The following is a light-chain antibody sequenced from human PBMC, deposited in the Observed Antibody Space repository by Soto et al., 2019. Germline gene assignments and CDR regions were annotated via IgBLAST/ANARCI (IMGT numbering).Light chain of an antibody. J-gene: IGKJ1*01. CDR2: EVS. CDR1: QSLLQSNGKTF. CDR3: LQSIQLPRT. V-gene: IGKV2D-29*01. Sequence: DIVMTQTPLSLSVTPGQPASISCKSSQSLLQSNGKTFLYWYLQKPGKPPQLLIYEVSNRFSGVXDXXSGRGSGTDCTLKISRVEAGDVGVYYCLQSIQLPRTFGQGTKVEIK.